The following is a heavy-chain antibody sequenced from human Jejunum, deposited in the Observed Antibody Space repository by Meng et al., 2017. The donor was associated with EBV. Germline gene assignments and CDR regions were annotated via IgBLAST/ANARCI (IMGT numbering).Heavy chain of an antibody. CDR2: IYHSGST. CDR1: GDSISSSNV. V-gene: IGHV4-4*02. D-gene: IGHD3-3*01. Sequence: QGQLQELGPGLVKPSGTLALPFPVSGDSISSSNVWSWVRQPPGKGLEWIGEIYHSGSTNYNPSLKSRVTISVDKSKNQFSLKLSSVTAADTAVYYCARYGSGYFPALWYWGQGTLVTVSS. J-gene: IGHJ4*02. CDR3: ARYGSGYFPALWY.